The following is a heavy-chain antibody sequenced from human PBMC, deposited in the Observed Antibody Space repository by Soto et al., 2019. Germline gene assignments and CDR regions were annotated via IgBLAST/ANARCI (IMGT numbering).Heavy chain of an antibody. CDR2: KFPGDPDT. Sequence: PGESLKISCKGSGYSFTNYSMGWVRPTPGKGSGWTGIKFPGDPDTRDSPPFQAHVTIPANKSISTAYLQWSSLKASDTAMYYCATPVSTFAFDIWGQGTMVTVSS. CDR1: GYSFTNYS. V-gene: IGHV5-51*01. CDR3: ATPVSTFAFDI. J-gene: IGHJ3*02. D-gene: IGHD6-13*01.